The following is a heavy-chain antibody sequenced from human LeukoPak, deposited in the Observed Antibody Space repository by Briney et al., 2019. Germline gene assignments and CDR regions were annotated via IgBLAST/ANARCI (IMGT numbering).Heavy chain of an antibody. J-gene: IGHJ6*02. Sequence: ASVEVSCKASDYTFTSYGISWVRQAPGQGLEWMGWISAYNGNTNYAQKLQGRVTMTTDTSTSTAYMELRSLRSDDTAVYYCARIPKSYYDFWSGYDYGMDVWGQGTTVTVSS. CDR3: ARIPKSYYDFWSGYDYGMDV. CDR2: ISAYNGNT. D-gene: IGHD3-3*01. CDR1: DYTFTSYG. V-gene: IGHV1-18*01.